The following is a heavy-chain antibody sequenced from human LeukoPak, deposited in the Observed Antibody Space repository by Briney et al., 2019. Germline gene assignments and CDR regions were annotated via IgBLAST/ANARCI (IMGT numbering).Heavy chain of an antibody. Sequence: GGSLRLSCVASGFTFSSYCMTWVRQAPGQGQEWVASIKPDGNEQTYVDSVKGRFTVSRDNTENLLDLQMNSLRAEDTAVYYCAGSKSSSARFQHWGQGTLVTVSS. CDR3: AGSKSSSARFQH. J-gene: IGHJ1*01. D-gene: IGHD2-15*01. CDR1: GFTFSSYC. CDR2: IKPDGNEQ. V-gene: IGHV3-7*01.